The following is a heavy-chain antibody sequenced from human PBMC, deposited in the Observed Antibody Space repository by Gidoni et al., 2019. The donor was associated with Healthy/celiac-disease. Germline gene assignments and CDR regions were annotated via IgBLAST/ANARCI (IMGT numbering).Heavy chain of an antibody. J-gene: IGHJ4*02. CDR3: ARALTTTPLSDY. D-gene: IGHD4-4*01. CDR2: INHSGST. Sequence: QVQLQQWGAGLLKPSETLSLTCAVYGGSFSGYYWSWIRQPPGKGLEWIGEINHSGSTNYNPSLKSRVTISVDTSKNQFSLKLSSVTAADTAVYYCARALTTTPLSDYWGQGTLVTVSS. CDR1: GGSFSGYY. V-gene: IGHV4-34*01.